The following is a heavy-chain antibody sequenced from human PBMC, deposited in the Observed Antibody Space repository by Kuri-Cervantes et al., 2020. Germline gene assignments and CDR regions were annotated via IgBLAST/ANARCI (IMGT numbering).Heavy chain of an antibody. Sequence: GGSLRLSCAASGFTFSDYYMSWIRQAPGKGLEWVSYISSSGSTIYYADSVKGRFTISRDNAKNSLYLQMNSLRAEDTAVYYCARDKGGGTMVRGVINPIDYWGQGTLVTVSS. J-gene: IGHJ4*02. CDR2: ISSSGSTI. V-gene: IGHV3-11*04. D-gene: IGHD3-10*01. CDR3: ARDKGGGTMVRGVINPIDY. CDR1: GFTFSDYY.